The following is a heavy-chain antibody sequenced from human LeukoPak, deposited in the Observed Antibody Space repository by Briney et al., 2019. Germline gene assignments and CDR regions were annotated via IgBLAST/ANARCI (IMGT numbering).Heavy chain of an antibody. V-gene: IGHV1-2*06. D-gene: IGHD3-22*01. CDR2: LNPNSGGT. CDR1: GYTFTGYY. CDR3: ARAPYYYDSSVGYY. J-gene: IGHJ4*02. Sequence: ASVKVSCKASGYTFTGYYMHWVRQAPGQGLECMGRLNPNSGGTNYAQKFQGRVTMTRDTSISTAYMELSRLRSDDTAVYYCARAPYYYDSSVGYYWGQGTLVTVSS.